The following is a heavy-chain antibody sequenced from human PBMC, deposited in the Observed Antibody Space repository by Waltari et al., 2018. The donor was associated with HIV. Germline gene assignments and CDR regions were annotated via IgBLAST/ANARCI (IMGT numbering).Heavy chain of an antibody. V-gene: IGHV4-39*07. J-gene: IGHJ6*02. CDR2: IYYSGST. D-gene: IGHD6-13*01. CDR3: ARVGDSSSWLYYYYGMDV. CDR1: GGSISSSSYY. Sequence: QLQLQESGPGLVKPSEPLSLTCTVSGGSISSSSYYWCWIRQPPGKGLSWIGSIYYSGSTYYNTSLKSRVNISGDTSKNQFSLKLSSVTAADTAVYYCARVGDSSSWLYYYYGMDVWGQGTTVTVSS.